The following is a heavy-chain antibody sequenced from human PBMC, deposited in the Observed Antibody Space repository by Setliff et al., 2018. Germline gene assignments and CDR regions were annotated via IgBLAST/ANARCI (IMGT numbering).Heavy chain of an antibody. Sequence: PSETLSLTCTVSGGSVNSRYWSWIRQSPGKGLEWIGSAYYSGSTNYNPSLKSRVTISLDTSKSQFFLKLNSVTAADTAVYYCARMSGFQYMDVWGKGTTVTVSS. CDR2: AYYSGST. J-gene: IGHJ6*03. CDR3: ARMSGFQYMDV. CDR1: GGSVNSRY. D-gene: IGHD3-3*01. V-gene: IGHV4-59*08.